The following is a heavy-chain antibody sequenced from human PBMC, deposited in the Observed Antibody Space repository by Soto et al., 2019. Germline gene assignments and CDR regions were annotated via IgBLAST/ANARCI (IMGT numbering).Heavy chain of an antibody. CDR2: IKQDGSEK. D-gene: IGHD3-22*01. Sequence: EVPLVESGGGLVQPGGSLRLSCAASGFTFSSYWMSWVRQAPGKGLEWVANIKQDGSEKYYVDSVKGRFTISRDNAKNSLYLQMNSLRAEDTAVYYCAGEKAVYYYDSSGYPNWFDPWGQGTLVTVSS. V-gene: IGHV3-7*01. J-gene: IGHJ5*02. CDR1: GFTFSSYW. CDR3: AGEKAVYYYDSSGYPNWFDP.